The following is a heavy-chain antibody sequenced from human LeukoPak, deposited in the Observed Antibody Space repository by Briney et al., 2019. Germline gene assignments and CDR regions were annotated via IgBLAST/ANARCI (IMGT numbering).Heavy chain of an antibody. D-gene: IGHD2-2*02. J-gene: IGHJ4*02. Sequence: SETLSLTSTVSGGSFSRANYYCRWIRQPPGRGLEWIVYIYYSGSTNYNPSLKSRVSISVDTSKNQFTLKLNSVTAADTAVYYCAAILVVPAAIDYWGQGTLVTVSS. CDR2: IYYSGST. V-gene: IGHV4-30-4*01. CDR3: AAILVVPAAIDY. CDR1: GGSFSRANYY.